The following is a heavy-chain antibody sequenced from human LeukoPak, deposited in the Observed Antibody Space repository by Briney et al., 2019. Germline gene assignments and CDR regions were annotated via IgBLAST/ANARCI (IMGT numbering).Heavy chain of an antibody. V-gene: IGHV3-9*01. CDR3: AKDTNYDILTEFDY. CDR1: GFTFDDYA. J-gene: IGHJ4*02. D-gene: IGHD3-9*01. Sequence: GGSLRLSCEASGFTFDDYAMHWVRQAPGKGLEWVYADSVKGRFTISRDNAKNSLYLQMNSLRAEDTALYYCAKDTNYDILTEFDYWGQGTLVTVSS.